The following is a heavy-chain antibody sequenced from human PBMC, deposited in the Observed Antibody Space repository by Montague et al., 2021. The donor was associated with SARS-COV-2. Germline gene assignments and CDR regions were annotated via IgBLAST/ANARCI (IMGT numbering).Heavy chain of an antibody. V-gene: IGHV4-59*01. Sequence: SETLSLTCSVSGESMDHYYWSWIRQPPGREPETIGYIFYSGTTGYNPSPRSRVSISIDMSNYQFSLQLASLTSADTAVYYCARGQRGFPFWGQGKLVTVSS. CDR2: IFYSGTT. D-gene: IGHD5-12*01. CDR1: GESMDHYY. J-gene: IGHJ4*02. CDR3: ARGQRGFPF.